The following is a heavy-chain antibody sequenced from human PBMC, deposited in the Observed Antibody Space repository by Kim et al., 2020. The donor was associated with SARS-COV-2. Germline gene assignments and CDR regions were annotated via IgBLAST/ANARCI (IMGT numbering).Heavy chain of an antibody. J-gene: IGHJ3*02. CDR3: TREDSGSYFDAFDI. V-gene: IGHV3-49*03. Sequence: GGSLRLSCTASGFTFGDYAMSWFRQAPGKGLEWVGFIRSKAYGGTTEYAASVKGRFTISRDDSKSIAYLQMNSLKTEDTAVYYCTREDSGSYFDAFDIWGQGTMVTVSS. D-gene: IGHD1-26*01. CDR2: IRSKAYGGTT. CDR1: GFTFGDYA.